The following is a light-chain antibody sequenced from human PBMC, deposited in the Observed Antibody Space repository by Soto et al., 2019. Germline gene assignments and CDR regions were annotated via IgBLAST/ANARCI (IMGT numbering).Light chain of an antibody. J-gene: IGLJ2*01. Sequence: QSVLTQPASVSGSPGQSITVSCTGTNTDVGGYNYVSWYQHRPGKAPRLMIYDVIKRPSGVPDRFSGSKSGNTASLTVSGLQAEDEADYYCSSYGGNNNVLFGGGTQLTVL. CDR1: NTDVGGYNY. CDR3: SSYGGNNNVL. V-gene: IGLV2-8*01. CDR2: DVI.